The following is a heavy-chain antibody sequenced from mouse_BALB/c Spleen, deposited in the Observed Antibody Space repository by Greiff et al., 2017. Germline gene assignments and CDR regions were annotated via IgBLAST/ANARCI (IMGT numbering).Heavy chain of an antibody. D-gene: IGHD2-10*02. CDR2: ISSGGSYT. CDR3: ARQAYGNTMDY. J-gene: IGHJ4*01. V-gene: IGHV5-6*02. CDR1: GFTFSSYG. Sequence: EVMLVESGGDLVKPGGSLKLSCAASGFTFSSYGMSWVRQTPDKRLEWVATISSGGSYTYYPDSVKGRFTISRDNAKNTLYLQMSSLKSEDTAMYYCARQAYGNTMDYWGQGTSVTVSS.